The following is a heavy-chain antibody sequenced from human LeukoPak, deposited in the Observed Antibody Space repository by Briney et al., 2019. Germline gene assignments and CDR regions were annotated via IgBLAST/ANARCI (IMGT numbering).Heavy chain of an antibody. CDR1: GGSISSGGYS. D-gene: IGHD3-10*01. CDR2: IYHSGST. J-gene: IGHJ4*02. CDR3: ASYGSGSYNYYFDY. Sequence: PSETLSLTCAVSGGSISSGGYSWSWIRQPPGKGLEWIGYIYHSGSTYYNPSLKSRVTISVDRSKNQFSLKLSSVTAADTAVYYCASYGSGSYNYYFDYWGQETLVTVSS. V-gene: IGHV4-30-2*01.